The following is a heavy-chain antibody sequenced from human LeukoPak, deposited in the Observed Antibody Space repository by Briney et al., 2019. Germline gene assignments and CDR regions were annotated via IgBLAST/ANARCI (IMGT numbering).Heavy chain of an antibody. CDR2: IYYSGST. CDR3: ASAPKPAATMGFDY. CDR1: GGSISSSSYY. Sequence: SETLSLTCTVSGGSISSSSYYWGWIRQPPGKGLEWIGSIYYSGSTYYNPSLKSRVTILVDTSKNQFSLKLSSVTAADTAVYYCASAPKPAATMGFDYWGQGTLVTVSS. D-gene: IGHD2-2*01. J-gene: IGHJ4*02. V-gene: IGHV4-39*07.